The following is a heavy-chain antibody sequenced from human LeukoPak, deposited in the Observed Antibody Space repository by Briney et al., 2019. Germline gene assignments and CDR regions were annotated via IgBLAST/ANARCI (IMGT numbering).Heavy chain of an antibody. CDR3: ARDPNLRYDXFDP. V-gene: IGHV1-2*02. Sequence: ASVKVSCKASGYTFTGYYMHWVRQAPGQGLEWMGWINPNSGGTNYAQKFQGRVTMTRDTSISTAYMELSRLRSDDTAVYYCARDPNLRYDXFDPWGQGTLVTVSS. D-gene: IGHD4-17*01. CDR1: GYTFTGYY. CDR2: INPNSGGT. J-gene: IGHJ5*02.